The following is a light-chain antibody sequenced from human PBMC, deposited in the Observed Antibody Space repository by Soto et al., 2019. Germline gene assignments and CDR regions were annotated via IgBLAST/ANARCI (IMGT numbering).Light chain of an antibody. CDR3: QQGSATPIT. V-gene: IGKV1-39*01. CDR1: QNIGSF. J-gene: IGKJ5*01. CDR2: SAF. Sequence: DIQMTQSPSSLSASIGDRVTITCRASQNIGSFLNWYQQKPGEAPRLLVYSAFRIQSGVPSRFTASGSGTDFTLSISRLQPEDFSTYYCQQGSATPITFGLGTRLDTK.